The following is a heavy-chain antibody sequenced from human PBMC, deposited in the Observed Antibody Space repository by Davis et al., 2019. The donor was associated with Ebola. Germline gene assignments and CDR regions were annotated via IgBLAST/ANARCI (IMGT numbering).Heavy chain of an antibody. Sequence: SLNISCAASGTTFSTYSINWLHQPPEKRLEWVSSITSTSYYIYYADSLKGRFTISRDNAKTSLYLQMNSLRAEDTAVYYCARGGYYDSNGYSHAGFDIWGQGTMVTVSS. CDR2: ITSTSYYI. D-gene: IGHD3-22*01. CDR3: ARGGYYDSNGYSHAGFDI. J-gene: IGHJ3*02. CDR1: GTTFSTYS. V-gene: IGHV3-21*01.